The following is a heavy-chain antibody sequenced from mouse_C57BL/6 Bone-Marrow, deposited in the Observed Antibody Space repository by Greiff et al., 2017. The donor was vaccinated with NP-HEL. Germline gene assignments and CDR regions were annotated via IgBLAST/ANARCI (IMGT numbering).Heavy chain of an antibody. J-gene: IGHJ2*01. V-gene: IGHV1-50*01. CDR2: IDPSDSYT. CDR3: ALITTVVAHFDY. D-gene: IGHD1-1*01. Sequence: QVQLQQPGAELVKPGASVKLSCKASGYTFTSYWMQWVKQRPGQGLEWIGEIDPSDSYTNYNQKFKGKATLTVDTSSSTAYMKLSSLTSEDSAVYYCALITTVVAHFDYWGQGTTLTVSS. CDR1: GYTFTSYW.